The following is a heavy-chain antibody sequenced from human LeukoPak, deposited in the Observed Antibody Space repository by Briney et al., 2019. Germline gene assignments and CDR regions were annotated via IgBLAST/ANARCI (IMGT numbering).Heavy chain of an antibody. CDR1: GFTFSDYY. CDR2: ISTTGSTK. D-gene: IGHD4-17*01. J-gene: IGHJ4*02. V-gene: IGHV3-11*01. Sequence: GGSLRLSCAASGFTFSDYYLSWIRQAPGKGLEWVSYISTTGSTKYYADSVKGRFTISRDNAKNSLYLQTNSLRAEDTAVYYCARVPTTVTYTDYWGQGTLVTVSS. CDR3: ARVPTTVTYTDY.